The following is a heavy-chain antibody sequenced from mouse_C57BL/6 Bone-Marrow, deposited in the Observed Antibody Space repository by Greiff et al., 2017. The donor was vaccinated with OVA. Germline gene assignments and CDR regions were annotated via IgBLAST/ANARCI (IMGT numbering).Heavy chain of an antibody. CDR2: IDPSDSYT. CDR3: ARPYYSNPWSYGYFDV. V-gene: IGHV1-69*01. CDR1: GYTFTSYW. Sequence: QVQLQQPGAELVMPGASVKLSCKASGYTFTSYWMHWVKQRPGQGLEWIGEIDPSDSYTNYNQKFKGKSTLTVDKSSSTAYMQLSSLTSEDSAVYYCARPYYSNPWSYGYFDVWGTGTTVTVSS. D-gene: IGHD2-5*01. J-gene: IGHJ1*03.